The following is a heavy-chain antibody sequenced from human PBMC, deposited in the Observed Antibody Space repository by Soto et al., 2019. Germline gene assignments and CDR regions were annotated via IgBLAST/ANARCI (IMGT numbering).Heavy chain of an antibody. CDR1: GYTFTRSG. J-gene: IGHJ6*02. Sequence: QVQLVQSGAEVKKPGASVKVSCKASGYTFTRSGISWVRQAPGQGLEWMGWISTYNGDTNYAQTFQGRVTMTTDTSTSTAYMELRSLRSDDTAVYYCARGGVAPYYYYGMDVWGQGTPVTVS. CDR3: ARGGVAPYYYYGMDV. D-gene: IGHD5-12*01. V-gene: IGHV1-18*01. CDR2: ISTYNGDT.